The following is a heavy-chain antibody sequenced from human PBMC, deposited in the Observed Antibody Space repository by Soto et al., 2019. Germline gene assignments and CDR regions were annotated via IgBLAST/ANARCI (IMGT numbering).Heavy chain of an antibody. CDR3: AREEKQLSRYGGDFDY. CDR1: DGSVNSGNYY. CDR2: IYYIGST. Sequence: TLSLTCTVSDGSVNSGNYYWSWIRQPPGKGLEWIGHIYYIGSTSYNPSLKSRVTISVDTSKNQFSLKVTSVTAADTAVYFCAREEKQLSRYGGDFDYWGQGILVTVSS. J-gene: IGHJ4*02. V-gene: IGHV4-61*01. D-gene: IGHD3-16*01.